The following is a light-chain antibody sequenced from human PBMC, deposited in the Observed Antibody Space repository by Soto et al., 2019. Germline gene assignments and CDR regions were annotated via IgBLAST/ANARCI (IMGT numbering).Light chain of an antibody. CDR2: DDG. J-gene: IGLJ3*02. CDR3: QVWDSSSNHRV. V-gene: IGLV3-21*02. CDR1: NIGSTS. Sequence: SYELTQPPSVSVAPGQTARISCGGNNIGSTSVYWYQQKPGQAPVLVVYDDGDRPSGIPERFSGSNSGNTATLTIIRVEAGDEADYHCQVWDSSSNHRVFGGGTKLTVL.